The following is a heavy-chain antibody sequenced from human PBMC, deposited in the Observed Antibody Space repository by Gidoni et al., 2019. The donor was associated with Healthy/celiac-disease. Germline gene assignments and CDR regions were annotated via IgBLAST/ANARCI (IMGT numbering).Heavy chain of an antibody. CDR2: INTNTGNP. CDR1: GYTFTSYA. D-gene: IGHD3-10*01. Sequence: QVQLVQSGSELKKPGASVKVSCTASGYTFTSYAMNWVRQAPGQGLEWMGWINTNTGNPTYAQGFTGRFVFSLDTSVSTAYLQISSLKAEDTAVYYCAAWGFGELFTPGWFDPWGQGTLVTVSS. J-gene: IGHJ5*02. CDR3: AAWGFGELFTPGWFDP. V-gene: IGHV7-4-1*02.